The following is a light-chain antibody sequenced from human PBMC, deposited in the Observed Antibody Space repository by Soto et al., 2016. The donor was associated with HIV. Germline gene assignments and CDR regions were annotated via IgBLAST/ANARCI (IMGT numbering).Light chain of an antibody. J-gene: IGLJ2*01. V-gene: IGLV3-21*02. CDR2: DDT. CDR1: NIGAKA. Sequence: SYELTQPPSVSVAPGETAIITCGGNNIGAKAVHWYQQKPGQAPVLVVFDDTDRPSGIPERFSAANSGNTATLSISRVEAGDEADYYCHVWGTSDVIFGGGTTLTVL. CDR3: HVWGTSDVI.